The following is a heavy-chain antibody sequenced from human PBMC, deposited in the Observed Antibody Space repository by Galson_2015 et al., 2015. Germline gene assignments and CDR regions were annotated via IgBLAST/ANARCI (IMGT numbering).Heavy chain of an antibody. CDR2: ISVSGGTT. Sequence: SLRLSCAVSGFSFSMYAMSWVRQAPGKGLEWVSVISVSGGTTYYADSVKGRFTVSRDSSLYLQMNSLTVDDTGVYYCAKTRRPYCNGGGCHHWDHLGQGT. CDR3: AKTRRPYCNGGGCHHWDH. CDR1: GFSFSMYA. V-gene: IGHV3-23*01. J-gene: IGHJ4*02. D-gene: IGHD2-15*01.